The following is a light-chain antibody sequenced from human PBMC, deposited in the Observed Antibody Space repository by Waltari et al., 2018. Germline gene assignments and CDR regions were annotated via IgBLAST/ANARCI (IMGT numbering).Light chain of an antibody. CDR2: AAS. J-gene: IGKJ1*01. Sequence: AIRMTQSPSSFSASTGDRVTITCRASQGISSYLAWYQQKPGKAPKLLIHAASTLQSGVPSSFSGSGSGTDFTLTISCLQSEDFATYYCQQYYSYPRTFGQGTKVEIK. CDR1: QGISSY. V-gene: IGKV1-8*01. CDR3: QQYYSYPRT.